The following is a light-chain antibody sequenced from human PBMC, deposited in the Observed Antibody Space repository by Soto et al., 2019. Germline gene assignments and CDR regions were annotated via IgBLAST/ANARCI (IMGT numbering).Light chain of an antibody. V-gene: IGLV1-44*01. J-gene: IGLJ3*02. CDR1: SSNIGSNT. CDR3: AAWDDSLNGVV. Sequence: QSVLTQSPSASGTPGQRVTISCSGSSSNIGSNTVNWYQQLPGTAPKLLIYSNNQRPSGIPDRFSGSKSGTSASLAISGLQSEDEADYSCAAWDDSLNGVVFGGGTKLTVL. CDR2: SNN.